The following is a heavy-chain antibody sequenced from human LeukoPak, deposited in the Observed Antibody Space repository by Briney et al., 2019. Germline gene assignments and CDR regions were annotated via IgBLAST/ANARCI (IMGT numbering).Heavy chain of an antibody. CDR3: ARDLRAAGLDY. D-gene: IGHD6-13*01. CDR1: GGSISSYY. V-gene: IGHV4-59*12. CDR2: IYYSGST. Sequence: SETLSLTCTVSGGSISSYYWSWIRQPPGKGLEWIGYIYYSGSTYYNPSLKSRVTISVDTSKNQFSLKLSSVTAADTAVYYCARDLRAAGLDYWGQGTLVTVSS. J-gene: IGHJ4*02.